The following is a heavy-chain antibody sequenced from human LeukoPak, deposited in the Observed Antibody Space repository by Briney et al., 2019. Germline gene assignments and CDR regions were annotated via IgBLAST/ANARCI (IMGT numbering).Heavy chain of an antibody. J-gene: IGHJ3*02. V-gene: IGHV1-46*01. CDR2: INPSGGST. CDR3: ARSSAYYNEADI. CDR1: GYSLTSYY. Sequence: GASVKVSCKTSGYSLTSYYMHWVRQAPGQGLEWMGIINPSGGSTTYAQKFQGRLTMTSDTSTSTVYMELSSLRSEDTAVYYCARSSAYYNEADIWGQGTMVTVSS. D-gene: IGHD1-26*01.